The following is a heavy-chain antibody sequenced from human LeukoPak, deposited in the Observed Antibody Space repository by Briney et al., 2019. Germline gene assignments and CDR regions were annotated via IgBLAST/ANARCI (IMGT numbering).Heavy chain of an antibody. CDR2: INPSGGST. Sequence: ASVKVSCKASGYTFTSYYMHWVRQAPGQELEWMGIINPSGGSTSYAQKFQGRFTMTRDTSTSTVYMELSSLRSEDTAVYYCARDGAAYYYDTSYGMDVWGQGTTVTVSS. D-gene: IGHD3-22*01. J-gene: IGHJ6*02. CDR3: ARDGAAYYYDTSYGMDV. V-gene: IGHV1-46*01. CDR1: GYTFTSYY.